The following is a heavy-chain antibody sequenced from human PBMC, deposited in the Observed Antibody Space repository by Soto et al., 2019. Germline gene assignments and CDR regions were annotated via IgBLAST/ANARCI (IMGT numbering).Heavy chain of an antibody. CDR2: IIPIFGTA. CDR1: GGTFSSYA. D-gene: IGHD5-12*01. CDR3: ASSVAKYYYYGMDV. J-gene: IGHJ6*02. V-gene: IGHV1-69*14. Sequence: QVQLVQSGAEVKKPGASVMVSCKASGGTFSSYAISWVRQAPGQGLEWMGGIIPIFGTANYAQKFQGRVTITADKSTSTAYMELSSLRSEDTAVYYCASSVAKYYYYGMDVWGQGTTVTVSS.